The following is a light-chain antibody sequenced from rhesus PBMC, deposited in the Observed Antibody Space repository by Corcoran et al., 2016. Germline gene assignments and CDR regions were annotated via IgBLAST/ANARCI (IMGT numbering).Light chain of an antibody. J-gene: IGKJ1*01. CDR1: QGISHY. CDR2: YAS. V-gene: IGKV1S14*01. Sequence: DIQMTQSPSSLSASVGDTGTITRRASQGISHYSAWYQQKPGKAPKPLIYYASNLESGVPSRFSGSGSGTDFTLTINRLQPEDFAIYYCQQHNSYPRTFGQGTKVEIK. CDR3: QQHNSYPRT.